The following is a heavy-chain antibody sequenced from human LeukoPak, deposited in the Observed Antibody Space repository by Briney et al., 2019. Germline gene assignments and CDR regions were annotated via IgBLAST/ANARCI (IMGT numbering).Heavy chain of an antibody. D-gene: IGHD3-22*01. CDR1: GFTFSSYS. J-gene: IGHJ4*02. CDR3: ARDRSYYDSLGPVDY. V-gene: IGHV3-21*01. CDR2: ISSSSSYI. Sequence: GGSLRLSCAASGFTFSSYSMNWVRQAPGKGLEWVSSISSSSSYIYYADSVKGRFTISRDNAKNSLYLQMNSLRAEDTAVYYCARDRSYYDSLGPVDYWGQGTLVTVSS.